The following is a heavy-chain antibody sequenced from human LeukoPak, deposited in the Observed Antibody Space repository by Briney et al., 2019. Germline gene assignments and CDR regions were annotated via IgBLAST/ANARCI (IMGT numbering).Heavy chain of an antibody. D-gene: IGHD3-10*01. V-gene: IGHV4-34*01. CDR3: ARKAPRITMVRGVIRGGAFDI. CDR2: IST. J-gene: IGHJ3*02. CDR1: GGSFSGYY. Sequence: SETLSLTCAVYGGSFSGYYWSWVRQPPGKGLEWIGEISTNYNPSLKSRVTISVDTSKNQFSLKLSSVTAADTAVYYCARKAPRITMVRGVIRGGAFDIWGQGTMVTVSS.